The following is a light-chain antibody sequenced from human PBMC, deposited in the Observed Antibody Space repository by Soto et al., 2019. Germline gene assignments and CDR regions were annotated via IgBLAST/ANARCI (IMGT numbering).Light chain of an antibody. J-gene: IGLJ1*01. CDR2: SNT. CDR1: SSNIGAGFD. V-gene: IGLV1-40*01. Sequence: QSVLTQPPSVSGAPGQTVTISCTGSSSNIGAGFDVHWYQQVPGTAPKLVLYSNTARPSGVPDRFSGSRSGSSGSLAITGLRPEDGVDFYCQPYDGGVTVFVFGTGTKLTVL. CDR3: QPYDGGVTVFV.